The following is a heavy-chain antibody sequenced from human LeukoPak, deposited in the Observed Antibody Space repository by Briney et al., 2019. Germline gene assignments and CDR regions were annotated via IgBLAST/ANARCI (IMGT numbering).Heavy chain of an antibody. V-gene: IGHV3-23*01. CDR2: ISGNGGRT. D-gene: IGHD5-24*01. CDR1: GFTFSSYA. J-gene: IGHJ5*02. CDR3: AKVAEMDTILGKFDN. Sequence: GGSLRLSCAASGFTFSSYAMSWVRQAPGKGLEWVSAISGNGGRTYYADSVKGRFTISRDNSRNTLLLQMNSLRAEDTAVYYCAKVAEMDTILGKFDNWGQGTLVTVSS.